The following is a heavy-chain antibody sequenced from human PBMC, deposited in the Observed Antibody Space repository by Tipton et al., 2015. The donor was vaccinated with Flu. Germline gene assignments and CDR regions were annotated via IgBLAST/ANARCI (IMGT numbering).Heavy chain of an antibody. CDR3: SRGLATFGPSTPFDH. D-gene: IGHD3-16*01. Sequence: LRLSCSVSGDSMNTDDFSWSWIRQPPGKALEWIGYIYYNGNTFYNPSFRSRVSMSIDRSKTEFSLKLKSVTAADTAVYFCSRGLATFGPSTPFDHWGQGALVTASS. V-gene: IGHV4-30-2*01. J-gene: IGHJ4*02. CDR2: IYYNGNT. CDR1: GDSMNTDDFS.